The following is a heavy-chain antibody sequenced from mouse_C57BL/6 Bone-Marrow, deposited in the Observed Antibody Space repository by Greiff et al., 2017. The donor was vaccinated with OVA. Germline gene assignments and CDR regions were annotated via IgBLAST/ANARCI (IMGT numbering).Heavy chain of an antibody. CDR3: ARDGYPRMDY. CDR1: GYSFTGYD. CDR2: IYPGSGNT. Sequence: QVQLKQSGPELVKPGASVKISCKASGYSFTGYDIHWVKQRPGQGLEWIGWIYPGSGNTTYNEKFKGKATLTADKSSSTAYLQLSSLTRGDSAVYYCARDGYPRMDYWGQGTSVTVSS. V-gene: IGHV1-66*01. J-gene: IGHJ4*01. D-gene: IGHD2-3*01.